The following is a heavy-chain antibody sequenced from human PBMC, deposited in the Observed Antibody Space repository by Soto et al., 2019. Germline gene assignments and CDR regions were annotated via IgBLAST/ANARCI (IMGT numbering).Heavy chain of an antibody. Sequence: GGSLRLSCAASGFTFSNAWMNWVRQAPGKGLEWVGRIKSKTDGGTTDYAAPVKGRFTISRDDSKNTLYLQMNSLKTEDTAVYYCTTGYYLGYCSSTSCAFDIWGQGTMVTVSS. CDR2: IKSKTDGGTT. V-gene: IGHV3-15*07. CDR3: TTGYYLGYCSSTSCAFDI. J-gene: IGHJ3*02. D-gene: IGHD2-2*01. CDR1: GFTFSNAW.